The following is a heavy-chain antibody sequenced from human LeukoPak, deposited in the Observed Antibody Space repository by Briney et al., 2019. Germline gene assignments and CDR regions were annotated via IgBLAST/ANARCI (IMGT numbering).Heavy chain of an antibody. CDR2: INPNSGGT. CDR3: ARELEGYCSGGSCYDPDAFDI. V-gene: IGHV1-2*02. CDR1: GYTFTGYY. D-gene: IGHD2-15*01. J-gene: IGHJ3*02. Sequence: ASVKVSCKASGYTFTGYYMHWVRQAPGQGLEWMGWINPNSGGTNYAQKFQGRVTMTRDTSISTAYMEPSRLRSDDTAVYYCARELEGYCSGGSCYDPDAFDIWGQGTMVTVSS.